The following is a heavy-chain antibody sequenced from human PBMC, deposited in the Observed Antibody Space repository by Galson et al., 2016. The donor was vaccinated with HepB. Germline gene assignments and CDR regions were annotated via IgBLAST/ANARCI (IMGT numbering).Heavy chain of an antibody. CDR3: ARDSDVSLAYFDSGSYRSWFDP. CDR1: GGTFSSYA. J-gene: IGHJ5*02. V-gene: IGHV1-69*13. D-gene: IGHD3-10*01. CDR2: IIPIFGTA. Sequence: SVKVSCKASGGTFSSYAISWVRQAPGQGLEWMGGIIPIFGTANYAQKFQVRVTITADESTSTAYMELSSLRSEDTAVYYCARDSDVSLAYFDSGSYRSWFDPWGQGTLVTVSS.